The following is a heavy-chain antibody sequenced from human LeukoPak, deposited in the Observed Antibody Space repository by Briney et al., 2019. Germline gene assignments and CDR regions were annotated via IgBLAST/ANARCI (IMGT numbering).Heavy chain of an antibody. CDR2: MKEDGGEI. D-gene: IGHD4-23*01. CDR1: GFPFSSYW. V-gene: IGHV3-7*01. J-gene: IGHJ4*02. CDR3: VRDRGYSTFDY. Sequence: RGSLRLSCAGTGFPFSSYWMAWVRQAPGKGLEWVANMKEDGGEINYVDSVKGRFTISRDNAKNSLDLQMNSLRVDDTAVYYCVRDRGYSTFDYWGQGTLVIVSS.